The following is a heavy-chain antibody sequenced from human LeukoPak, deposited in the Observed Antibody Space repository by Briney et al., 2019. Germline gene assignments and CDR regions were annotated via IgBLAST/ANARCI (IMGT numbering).Heavy chain of an antibody. J-gene: IGHJ4*02. CDR1: GFTFSSYA. CDR3: AKGGSGSYYIYYFDY. Sequence: GGSLRLSCAASGFTFSSYAMGWVRQAPGKGLEWVSVISGSGGSTNYADSVKGRFTISRDNSKNTLYLQMNSLRGEDTAVYYCAKGGSGSYYIYYFDYWGQGTLVTVSS. D-gene: IGHD3-10*01. CDR2: ISGSGGST. V-gene: IGHV3-23*01.